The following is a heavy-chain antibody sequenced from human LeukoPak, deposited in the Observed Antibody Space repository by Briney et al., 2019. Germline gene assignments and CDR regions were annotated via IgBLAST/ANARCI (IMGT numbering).Heavy chain of an antibody. Sequence: SETLSLTCSFSTDSTTSDWWSWVRQPPRKGLEWIGEVHKSASTNYYPTLKSRVTISVDKSKNQFSLKLSSVTAADTAVYYCARSSLRIQLWLGYWGQGTLVTVSS. V-gene: IGHV4-4*02. D-gene: IGHD5-18*01. CDR1: TDSTTSDW. J-gene: IGHJ4*02. CDR2: VHKSAST. CDR3: ARSSLRIQLWLGY.